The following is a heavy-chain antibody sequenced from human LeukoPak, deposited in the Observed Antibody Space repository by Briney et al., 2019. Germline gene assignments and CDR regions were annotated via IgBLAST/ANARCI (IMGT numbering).Heavy chain of an antibody. D-gene: IGHD3-22*01. CDR3: ARAGYYDSSGYYRFDY. CDR2: INPSGGST. Sequence: ASVKVSCKASGYTFTSYYMHWVRQAPGQGLEWMGIINPSGGSTSYAQKFQGRVTMTRDTSTSTVYMELSSLRSEDTAVYYCARAGYYDSSGYYRFDYWGQGTLVTVSS. CDR1: GYTFTSYY. V-gene: IGHV1-46*01. J-gene: IGHJ4*02.